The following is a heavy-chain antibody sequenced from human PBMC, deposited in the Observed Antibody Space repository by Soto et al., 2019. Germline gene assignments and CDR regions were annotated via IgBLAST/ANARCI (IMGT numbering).Heavy chain of an antibody. Sequence: TLSLTCTVSGGSISNSDYYWGWIRQSPGKGLEWIGNIYYSGSTFYNPSLKSRVTISVDTSKNQFSLKLSSVTAADTAVYYCARVPKNASGYYYGSGTLKSYYFDYWGQGTLVTVSS. D-gene: IGHD3-10*01. J-gene: IGHJ4*02. V-gene: IGHV4-31*03. CDR3: ARVPKNASGYYYGSGTLKSYYFDY. CDR2: IYYSGST. CDR1: GGSISNSDYY.